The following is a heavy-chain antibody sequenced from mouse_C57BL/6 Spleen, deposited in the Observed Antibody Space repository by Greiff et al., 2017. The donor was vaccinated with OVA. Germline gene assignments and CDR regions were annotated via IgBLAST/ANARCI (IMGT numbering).Heavy chain of an antibody. CDR1: GFSLTSYG. CDR3: AKGGDSNYFYYAMDY. V-gene: IGHV2-5*01. Sequence: QVQLKQSGPGLVQPSQSLSITCTVSGFSLTSYGVHWVRQSPGKGLEWLGVIWRGGSTDYNAAFMSRLSITKDNSKSQVFFKMNSLQADDTAIYYCAKGGDSNYFYYAMDYWGQGTSVTVSS. CDR2: IWRGGST. J-gene: IGHJ4*01. D-gene: IGHD2-5*01.